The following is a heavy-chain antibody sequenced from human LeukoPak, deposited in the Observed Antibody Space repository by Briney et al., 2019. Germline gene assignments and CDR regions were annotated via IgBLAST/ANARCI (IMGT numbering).Heavy chain of an antibody. CDR3: ARAGVSSGYYFANWFDP. V-gene: IGHV3-21*01. CDR2: ISSSSSYI. D-gene: IGHD3-22*01. Sequence: PGGSLRLSCAASGFTFSSYSMNWVRQAPGKGLEWVSSISSSSSYIYYADSVKGRFTISRDNAKNSLYLQMNSLRAEDTAVYYCARAGVSSGYYFANWFDPWGQGTLVTVSS. J-gene: IGHJ5*02. CDR1: GFTFSSYS.